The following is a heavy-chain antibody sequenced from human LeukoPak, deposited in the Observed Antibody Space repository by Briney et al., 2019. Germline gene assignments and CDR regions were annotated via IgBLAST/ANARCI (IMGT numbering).Heavy chain of an antibody. CDR3: ARSGSEIDY. CDR2: IKEDGSEE. V-gene: IGHV3-7*01. D-gene: IGHD1-26*01. J-gene: IGHJ4*02. CDR1: GFTFSTYW. Sequence: GGSLRLSCAASGFTFSTYWMTWVRQAPGKGLEWVANIKEDGSEENYVDSVKGRFTISRDNAKNSLYLQMNSLRVEDTAVYYCARSGSEIDYWGQGALVTVSS.